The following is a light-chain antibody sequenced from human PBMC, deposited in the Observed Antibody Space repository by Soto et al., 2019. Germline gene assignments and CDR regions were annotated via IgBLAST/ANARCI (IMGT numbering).Light chain of an antibody. Sequence: ITSRASQGISSYLAWYQQKPGKAPKLLIYDASSLESGVPSRFSCSGSGTDITLTFSSLHPDDFASQYWQQHDSYPRAFGGGTKVDIK. V-gene: IGKV1-13*02. CDR3: QQHDSYPRA. CDR2: DAS. CDR1: QGISSY. J-gene: IGKJ4*01.